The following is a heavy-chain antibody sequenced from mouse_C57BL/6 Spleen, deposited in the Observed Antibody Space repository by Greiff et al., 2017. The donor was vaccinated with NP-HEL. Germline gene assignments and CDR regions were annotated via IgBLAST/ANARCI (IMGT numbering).Heavy chain of an antibody. Sequence: QVQLKQSGAELVRPGTSVKVSCKASGYAFTNYLIEWVKQRPGQGLEWIGVINPGSGGTNYNEKFKGKATLTADKSSSTAYMQLSSLTSEDSAVYFCAGGPMGSSTGYFDVWGTGTTVTVSS. D-gene: IGHD1-1*01. J-gene: IGHJ1*03. V-gene: IGHV1-54*01. CDR3: AGGPMGSSTGYFDV. CDR1: GYAFTNYL. CDR2: INPGSGGT.